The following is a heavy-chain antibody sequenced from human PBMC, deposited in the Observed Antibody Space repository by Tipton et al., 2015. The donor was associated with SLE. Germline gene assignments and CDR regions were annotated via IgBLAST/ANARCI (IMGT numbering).Heavy chain of an antibody. Sequence: QSGAEVKKPGASVKVSCKASGYTFMRYGISWVRQAPGQGLEWMGWISAYNGKTNYAQKFQGRVTMTTDTSTNTAYMELRSLRSDDTAVYYCARDGDIVVVVAATLFDYWGQGTLVTVSS. D-gene: IGHD2-15*01. V-gene: IGHV1-18*01. J-gene: IGHJ4*02. CDR2: ISAYNGKT. CDR3: ARDGDIVVVVAATLFDY. CDR1: GYTFMRYG.